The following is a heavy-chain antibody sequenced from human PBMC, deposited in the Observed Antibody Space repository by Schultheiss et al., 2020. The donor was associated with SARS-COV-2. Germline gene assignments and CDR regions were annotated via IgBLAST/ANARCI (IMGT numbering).Heavy chain of an antibody. D-gene: IGHD1-26*01. J-gene: IGHJ5*02. V-gene: IGHV3-33*05. CDR3: ARAYLSGPAGWFDP. CDR2: ISYGGSSE. CDR1: GFTFSNTW. Sequence: GESLKISYEESGFTFSNTWMNWVRQAPGKGLEWVAVISYGGSSEYHADSVKGRFTISRDNAKNSLYLQINSLRAEDTAVYYCARAYLSGPAGWFDPWGQGTLVTVSS.